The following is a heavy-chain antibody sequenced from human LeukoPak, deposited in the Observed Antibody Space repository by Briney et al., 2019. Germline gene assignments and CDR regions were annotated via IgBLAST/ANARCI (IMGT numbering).Heavy chain of an antibody. CDR2: VYSSGST. J-gene: IGHJ3*02. V-gene: IGHV4-4*07. CDR3: ARDPHSKLQNAFDI. Sequence: PSETLSLTCTVSGGSVSSYYWSWIRQPAGKGLEWIGRVYSSGSTTYNPSLKSRVTMSVDTSKNQFSLDLSSVTAADTAVYYCARDPHSKLQNAFDIWGQGTMVTVSS. CDR1: GGSVSSYY. D-gene: IGHD4-11*01.